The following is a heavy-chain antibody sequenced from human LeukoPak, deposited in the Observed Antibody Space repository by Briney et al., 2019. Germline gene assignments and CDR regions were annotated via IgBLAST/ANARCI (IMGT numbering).Heavy chain of an antibody. Sequence: SETLCLTCAVYGGSSRGYYWSWIRQPPGKGLEWIWEINHSGSTNYNPTLRSRVTISVDSSKNQFSLKLSSVTAADTAIYYCARYQTGTMFAVWGQGTLVTISS. V-gene: IGHV4-34*01. D-gene: IGHD1/OR15-1a*01. CDR3: ARYQTGTMFAV. J-gene: IGHJ4*02. CDR2: INHSGST. CDR1: GGSSRGYY.